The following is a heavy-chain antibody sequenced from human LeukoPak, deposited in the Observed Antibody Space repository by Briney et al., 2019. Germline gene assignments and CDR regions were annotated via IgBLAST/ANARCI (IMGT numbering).Heavy chain of an antibody. Sequence: GGLVKVSCKASGGTFSSYAISWVRQAPGQGLEWMGRIIPILGIANYAQKFQGRVTITADKSTSTAYMELSSLRSEDTAVYYCEYGSGAFDIWGQGTMVTVSS. CDR1: GGTFSSYA. CDR2: IIPILGIA. J-gene: IGHJ3*02. CDR3: EYGSGAFDI. V-gene: IGHV1-69*04. D-gene: IGHD4-17*01.